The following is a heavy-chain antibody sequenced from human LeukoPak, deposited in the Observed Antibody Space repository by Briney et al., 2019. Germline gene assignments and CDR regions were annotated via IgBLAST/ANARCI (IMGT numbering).Heavy chain of an antibody. V-gene: IGHV3-48*03. CDR2: ITGSGDTI. CDR1: GFSFSSYE. J-gene: IGHJ4*02. D-gene: IGHD1-1*01. Sequence: GGSLRLSCSASGFSFSSYEMNWVRQAPGKGLEWISYITGSGDTIYYADSVKGRFTISRDNAKNSLFLQMNSLRAEDTALYYCAKGQETESRLDSWGQGTLVTVSS. CDR3: AKGQETESRLDS.